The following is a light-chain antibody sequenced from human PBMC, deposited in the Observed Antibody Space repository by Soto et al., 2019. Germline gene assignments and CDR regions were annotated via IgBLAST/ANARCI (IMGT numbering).Light chain of an antibody. V-gene: IGKV3D-20*01. Sequence: EIVLTQSPATLSLSPGERVTLSCGASQSLSSSYLAWYQQKPGLAPRLLIYDTSNRATGIPDRFSGSGSGTDFTLTISRLEPEDFAVYYCQQYGTSPQTFGGGTKVEI. CDR1: QSLSSSY. J-gene: IGKJ4*01. CDR3: QQYGTSPQT. CDR2: DTS.